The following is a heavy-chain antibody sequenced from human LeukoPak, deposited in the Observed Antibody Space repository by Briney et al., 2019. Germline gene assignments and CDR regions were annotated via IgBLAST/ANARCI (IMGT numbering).Heavy chain of an antibody. CDR3: ARNGYCSSTSCYPEEYNWFDP. D-gene: IGHD2-2*01. J-gene: IGHJ5*02. CDR2: IIPIFGTA. CDR1: GGTFSSYA. V-gene: IGHV1-69*13. Sequence: SVKVSCKASGGTFSSYAISWVRQAPGQGLEWMGGIIPIFGTANYAQKFQGRVTITADESTSTAYMELSSLRSEDTAVYYCARNGYCSSTSCYPEEYNWFDPWGQGTLVTVYS.